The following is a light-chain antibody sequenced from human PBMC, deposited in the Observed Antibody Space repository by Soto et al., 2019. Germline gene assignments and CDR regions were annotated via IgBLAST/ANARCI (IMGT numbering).Light chain of an antibody. V-gene: IGKV3-11*01. CDR2: DAS. CDR1: QSVSSY. CDR3: QQRSDWPPLT. Sequence: EIVLTQSPATLSLSPGERATLSCRASQSVSSYLAWYQQKPGQAPRLLIYDASTRATGIPARFSGSGSGTAFTLTISSLEAEDVAVYYWQQRSDWPPLTFGGGTKVEIK. J-gene: IGKJ4*01.